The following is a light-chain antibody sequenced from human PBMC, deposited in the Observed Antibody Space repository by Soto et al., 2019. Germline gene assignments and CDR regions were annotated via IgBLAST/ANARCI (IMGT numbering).Light chain of an antibody. CDR1: QGIGSW. J-gene: IGKJ4*01. CDR2: AAS. Sequence: DIQMTQSPSSVSASVVDRVTITCLASQGIGSWLAWYQQQPGKGPKLLIYAASSLQGGVPSRFSGSGSGTDFTLTISSLQPEDFATYYCQQANSFPLTFGGGTKVDIK. CDR3: QQANSFPLT. V-gene: IGKV1-12*01.